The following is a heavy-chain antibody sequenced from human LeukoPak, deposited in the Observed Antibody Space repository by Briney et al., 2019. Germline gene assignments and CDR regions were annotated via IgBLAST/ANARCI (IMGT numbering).Heavy chain of an antibody. CDR2: INPSGGST. J-gene: IGHJ3*02. CDR3: ARASITISGVVMSAFDI. Sequence: GASVKVSCKASGYTFTSYYMHWVRQAPGQGLEWMGIINPSGGSTSYAQKFQGRVTMTRDTSTSTVYMELSSLRSEDTAVYYCARASITISGVVMSAFDIWGQGTMVTVSS. CDR1: GYTFTSYY. D-gene: IGHD3-3*01. V-gene: IGHV1-46*01.